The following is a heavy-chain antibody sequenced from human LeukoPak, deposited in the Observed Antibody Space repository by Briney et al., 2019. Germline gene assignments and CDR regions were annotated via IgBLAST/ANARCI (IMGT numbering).Heavy chain of an antibody. CDR3: AREIEWLTTNYFDY. CDR1: GGSISSGGYY. J-gene: IGHJ4*02. Sequence: SQTLSLTRTVSGGSISSGGYYWSWIRQHPGKGLEWIGYIYYSGSTYYNPSLKSRVTISVDTSKNQFSLKLSSVTAADTAVYYCAREIEWLTTNYFDYWGQGTLVTVSS. CDR2: IYYSGST. V-gene: IGHV4-31*03. D-gene: IGHD3-9*01.